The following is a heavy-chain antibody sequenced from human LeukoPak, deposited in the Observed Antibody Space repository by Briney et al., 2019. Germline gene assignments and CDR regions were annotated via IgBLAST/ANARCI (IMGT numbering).Heavy chain of an antibody. CDR2: ISSSSSTI. Sequence: PGGSLRLSCAASGFTFSSYSMNWVRQAPGKGLEWVSYISSSSSTIYYADSVKGRVTISRDTAKNSLYLQMNSLRAEDTAVYYCARSVGPWFDYWGQGTLVTVSS. V-gene: IGHV3-48*04. CDR1: GFTFSSYS. J-gene: IGHJ4*02. CDR3: ARSVGPWFDY. D-gene: IGHD1-26*01.